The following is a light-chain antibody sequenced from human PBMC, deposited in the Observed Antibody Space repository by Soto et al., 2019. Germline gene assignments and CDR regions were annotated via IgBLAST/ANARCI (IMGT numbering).Light chain of an antibody. V-gene: IGLV1-44*01. CDR3: AAWDDSLNGYV. CDR1: SSNIGSNT. Sequence: QSVLTQSPSASGTPGQRVTISCSGSSSNIGSNTVNWYQQLPGTAPKLLIYSNNQRPSGVPDRFSGSKSGTSASLAISGLQSDDEADYYCAAWDDSLNGYVFGTGTQLTVL. CDR2: SNN. J-gene: IGLJ1*01.